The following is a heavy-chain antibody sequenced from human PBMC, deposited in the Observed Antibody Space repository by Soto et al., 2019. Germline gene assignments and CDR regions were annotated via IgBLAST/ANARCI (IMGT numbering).Heavy chain of an antibody. Sequence: PSETLSLTCTVSGGSISRCYSYWIRKPPGKGLEWIGYIYYSGSTNYNPSLKSRVTISVDTSKNQFSLKLSSVTAADTAVYYCARARYGSLEWFDPWGQGTLVTVSS. V-gene: IGHV4-59*12. CDR1: GGSISRCY. CDR2: IYYSGST. CDR3: ARARYGSLEWFDP. D-gene: IGHD3-10*01. J-gene: IGHJ5*02.